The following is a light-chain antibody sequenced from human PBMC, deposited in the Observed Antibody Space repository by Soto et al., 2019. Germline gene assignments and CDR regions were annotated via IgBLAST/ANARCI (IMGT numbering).Light chain of an antibody. J-gene: IGLJ2*01. V-gene: IGLV2-11*01. Sequence: QLVLTQPRSVSGSPGQSVTISCTGTSSDVGYYNSVSWYQQIPGKAPKLMIYDVSYLPSGVPDRFSGSKSGNTASLTISGLQAEDEADYYCCSSAGSYTVIFGGGTKLTVL. CDR1: SSDVGYYNS. CDR2: DVS. CDR3: CSSAGSYTVI.